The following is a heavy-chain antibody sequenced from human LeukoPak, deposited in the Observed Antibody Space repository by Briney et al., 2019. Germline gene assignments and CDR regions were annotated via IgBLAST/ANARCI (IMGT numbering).Heavy chain of an antibody. J-gene: IGHJ4*02. D-gene: IGHD2-15*01. CDR3: AKKDVSYFDY. V-gene: IGHV3-30*18. CDR2: ISSDGSNK. CDR1: GFTFSSYV. Sequence: GGSLRLSGAASGFTFSSYVMHWVRQAPGKGLEWVAVISSDGSNKYYADSVKGRFTISRDNSKNTLYLQMNSLRAEDTAVYYCAKKDVSYFDYWGQGTLVTVSS.